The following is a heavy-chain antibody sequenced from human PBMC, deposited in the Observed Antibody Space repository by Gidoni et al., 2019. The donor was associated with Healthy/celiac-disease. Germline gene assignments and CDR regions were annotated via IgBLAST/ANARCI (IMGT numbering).Heavy chain of an antibody. Sequence: EVQLLESGGGLVQPGGSLRLSCAASGVTFSSYAMSWVRQAPGKGLEWVSAISGSGGSTYYADSVKGRFTISRDNSKNTLYLQMNSLRAEDTAVYYCAKGGRAHWYFDLWGRGTLVTVSS. CDR3: AKGGRAHWYFDL. D-gene: IGHD3-10*01. V-gene: IGHV3-23*01. J-gene: IGHJ2*01. CDR1: GVTFSSYA. CDR2: ISGSGGST.